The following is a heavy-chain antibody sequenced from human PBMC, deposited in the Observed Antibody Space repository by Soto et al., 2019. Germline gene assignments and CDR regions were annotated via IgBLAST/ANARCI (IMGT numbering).Heavy chain of an antibody. CDR1: GGSISSSNW. Sequence: PSETLSLTCAVSGGSISSSNWWIWVRQPPGKGLEWIGEIYHSGSTNYNPSLKSRVTISVDKSKNQFSLKLSSVTAADTAVYYCARLRPLYYYDSSGRGNWFDPWGQGTLVTVS. CDR3: ARLRPLYYYDSSGRGNWFDP. J-gene: IGHJ5*02. V-gene: IGHV4-4*02. CDR2: IYHSGST. D-gene: IGHD3-22*01.